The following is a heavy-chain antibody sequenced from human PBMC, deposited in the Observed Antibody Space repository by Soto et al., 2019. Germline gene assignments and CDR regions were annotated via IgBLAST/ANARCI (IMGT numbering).Heavy chain of an antibody. CDR1: GFTFITYA. Sequence: PWGSLRLSCAASGFTFITYAMNWFGHPPWKGLEWVSSISGSGAYTYYADSVQGRFTISRDNSKNTLNLQMNSLRAEDTAVYYCARDRHPYSTKYYFDYWGQGTLVTVSS. J-gene: IGHJ4*02. V-gene: IGHV3-23*01. CDR3: ARDRHPYSTKYYFDY. D-gene: IGHD2-2*01. CDR2: ISGSGAYT.